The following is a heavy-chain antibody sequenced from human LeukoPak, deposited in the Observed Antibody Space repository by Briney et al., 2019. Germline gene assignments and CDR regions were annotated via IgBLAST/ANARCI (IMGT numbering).Heavy chain of an antibody. CDR1: GFTFDDYA. CDR2: ISWNSGSI. J-gene: IGHJ6*02. Sequence: GGSLRLSCAASGFTFDDYAMHWVRQAPGKGLEWVSGISWNSGSIGYADSVKGRFTISRDNAKNSLYLQMNSLRAEVTALYYCAKDTGGIAAAGTPLGYYGMDVWGQGTTVTVSS. CDR3: AKDTGGIAAAGTPLGYYGMDV. V-gene: IGHV3-9*01. D-gene: IGHD6-13*01.